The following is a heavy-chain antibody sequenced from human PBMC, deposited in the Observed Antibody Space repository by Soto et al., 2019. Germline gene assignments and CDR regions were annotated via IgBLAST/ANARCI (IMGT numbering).Heavy chain of an antibody. J-gene: IGHJ4*02. CDR2: IIPLFGAT. V-gene: IGHV1-69*06. Sequence: QVQLVQSGAEVRKPGSSVKVSCKASGGTFNNYAISWVRQAPGQGLEWMGGIIPLFGATNYAQHFQGRVTITADKFTSTSYMELSSLKSEDTAVYYCARLIGEGYSGTYGLDYWGQGTLVTASS. D-gene: IGHD1-26*01. CDR3: ARLIGEGYSGTYGLDY. CDR1: GGTFNNYA.